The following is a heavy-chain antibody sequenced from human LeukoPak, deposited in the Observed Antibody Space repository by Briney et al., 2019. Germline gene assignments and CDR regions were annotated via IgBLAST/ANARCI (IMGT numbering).Heavy chain of an antibody. Sequence: PSETLSLTCTDSGGSISSGDYYWSWIRQPPGKGLEWIGYIYYSGNTYYNASLRSRVTISADTSKKQFSLKLSSVTAADTAVYFCARRPSYYYYVTDVWGQGTTVTVSS. CDR1: GGSISSGDYY. V-gene: IGHV4-30-4*01. CDR3: ARRPSYYYYVTDV. J-gene: IGHJ6*02. CDR2: IYYSGNT.